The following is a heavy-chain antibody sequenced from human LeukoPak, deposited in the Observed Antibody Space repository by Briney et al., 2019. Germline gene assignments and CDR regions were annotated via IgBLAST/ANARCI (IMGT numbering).Heavy chain of an antibody. CDR1: GGSISSYY. J-gene: IGHJ4*02. CDR3: ARQVVAATTGYFDY. CDR2: IYYSGST. D-gene: IGHD2-15*01. Sequence: SETLSLTCTVSGGSISSYYWSWIRQPPGKGLEWIGYIYYSGSTNYNPSLKSRVTISVDTSKNQFSLKLSSVTAADMAVYYCARQVVAATTGYFDYWGQGTLVTVSS. V-gene: IGHV4-59*08.